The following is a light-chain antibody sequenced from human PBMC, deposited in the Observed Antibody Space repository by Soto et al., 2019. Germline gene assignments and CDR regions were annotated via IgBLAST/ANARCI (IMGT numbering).Light chain of an antibody. CDR1: QTISSW. J-gene: IGKJ5*01. CDR3: QHLTSSPT. CDR2: KAS. V-gene: IGKV1-5*03. Sequence: IQMTQSPSPLSGSVGDRVTITCRASQTISSWLAWYQQKPGKAPKILIYKASTLKSGVPSRFSGSGSGTEFTLTISSLHTEDFATYYCQHLTSSPTLGQGTRLEIK.